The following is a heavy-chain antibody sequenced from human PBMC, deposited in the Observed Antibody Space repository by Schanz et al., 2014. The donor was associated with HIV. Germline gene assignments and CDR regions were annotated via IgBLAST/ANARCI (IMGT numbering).Heavy chain of an antibody. CDR3: ARDPSRLVEAGYFDN. V-gene: IGHV3-33*08. J-gene: IGHJ4*02. CDR1: GFTFDDYS. CDR2: IWHDGSQK. D-gene: IGHD6-19*01. Sequence: QVQLVESGGGLVQPGRSLRLSCAASGFTFDDYSMHWVRQAPGKGLGWVAVIWHDGSQKYYADSGKGRFPISRDNSRNQMYLQMNSLRTEDTAVYYCARDPSRLVEAGYFDNWGQGTLVTVSP.